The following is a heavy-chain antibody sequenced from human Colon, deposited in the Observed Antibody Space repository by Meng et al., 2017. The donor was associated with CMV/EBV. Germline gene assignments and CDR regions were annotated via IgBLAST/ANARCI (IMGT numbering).Heavy chain of an antibody. V-gene: IGHV3-13*01. CDR1: GFPFSSYD. Sequence: GGSLRLSCAASGFPFSSYDMHWVRQVTGKGLEWVSGIDSAGDTQYLGSVKGRFTISRDDAENSLYLQMNNLQAGDTAVYYCARDGVGAVILYAMDVWGQGTTVTVSS. CDR3: ARDGVGAVILYAMDV. J-gene: IGHJ6*02. D-gene: IGHD3-3*01. CDR2: IDSAGDT.